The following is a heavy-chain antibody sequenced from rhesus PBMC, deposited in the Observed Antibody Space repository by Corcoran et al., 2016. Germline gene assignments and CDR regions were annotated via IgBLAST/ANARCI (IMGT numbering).Heavy chain of an antibody. Sequence: QVKLQESGPGLVKPLETLSLTCAFSGDSTGGGYYYWSWIRQPPGKGLEWIGGIYSSSGNTYYNPSLKSRVTISKDTSKNQFSLKLSSVTAADTAVYYCARGAPYYNIWTGNFDYWGQGVLVTVSS. J-gene: IGHJ4*01. V-gene: IGHV4S12*01. CDR1: GDSTGGGYYY. D-gene: IGHD3-3*01. CDR2: IYSSSGNT. CDR3: ARGAPYYNIWTGNFDY.